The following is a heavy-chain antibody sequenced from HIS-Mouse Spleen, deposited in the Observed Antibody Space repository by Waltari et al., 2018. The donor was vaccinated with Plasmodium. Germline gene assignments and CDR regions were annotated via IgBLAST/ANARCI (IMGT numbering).Heavy chain of an antibody. V-gene: IGHV3-7*01. CDR2: IKEDGSEK. CDR1: GFTFSSYG. J-gene: IGHJ2*01. Sequence: EVQLVESGGGLVQPGGSLRLPCAASGFTFSSYGMGWVRQAPGKVLEWVATIKEDGSEKYYVDSVKGRFTISRDNAKNSLYLQMNSLRAEDTAVYYCASSWYWYFDLWGRGTLVTVSS. CDR3: ASSWYWYFDL. D-gene: IGHD6-13*01.